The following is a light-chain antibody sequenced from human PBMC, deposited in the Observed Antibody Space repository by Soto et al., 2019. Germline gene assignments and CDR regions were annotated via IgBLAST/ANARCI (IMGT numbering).Light chain of an antibody. CDR2: EGS. CDR3: CSYAGSSTLV. CDR1: SSDVGSYNL. Sequence: QSALTQPASVSGSPGQSLTISCTGTSSDVGSYNLVSWYQQHPGKAPKLMIYEGSKWPSGVSNRFSGSESGNTASLTISGLQAEDEADYYCCSYAGSSTLVFGGGTKLTVL. J-gene: IGLJ2*01. V-gene: IGLV2-23*01.